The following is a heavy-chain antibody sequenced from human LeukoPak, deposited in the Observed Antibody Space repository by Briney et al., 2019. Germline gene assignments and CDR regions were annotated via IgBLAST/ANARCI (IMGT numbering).Heavy chain of an antibody. Sequence: ASVKVSCKASGYTFTGYYIHWVRQAPGQGLEWMGWINPHSGGTNYAQKFQGGVTMTRDTSITTAYMELSSLRSDDTAVYYCARDGYYYDSSGYYYWGQGTLVTVSS. CDR2: INPHSGGT. V-gene: IGHV1-2*02. J-gene: IGHJ4*02. CDR1: GYTFTGYY. D-gene: IGHD3-22*01. CDR3: ARDGYYYDSSGYYY.